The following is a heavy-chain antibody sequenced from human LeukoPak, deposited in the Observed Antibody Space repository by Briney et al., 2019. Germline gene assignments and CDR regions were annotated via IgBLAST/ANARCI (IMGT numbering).Heavy chain of an antibody. D-gene: IGHD3-3*01. CDR3: ARVANYDFWSGSDYYYYMDV. CDR1: GGSISSYY. V-gene: IGHV4-4*07. Sequence: SETLSLTCTVSGGSISSYYWSWIRQPAGKGLEWIGRIYTSGSTNYNPSLKSRVTMSVDTSKNQFSLKLSSVTAADTAVYYCARVANYDFWSGSDYYYYMDVWGKGTTVTVSS. CDR2: IYTSGST. J-gene: IGHJ6*03.